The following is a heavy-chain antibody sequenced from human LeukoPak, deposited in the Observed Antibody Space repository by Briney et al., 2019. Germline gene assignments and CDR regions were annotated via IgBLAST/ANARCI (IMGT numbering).Heavy chain of an antibody. Sequence: SETLSHTCAVYGGSFSGYYWSWIRQPPGKGLEWIGEINHSGSTNYNPSLKSRVTISVDTSKNQFSLKLSSVTAADTAVYYCARVAYCTNGVCYDYFDYWGQGTLVTVSS. CDR2: INHSGST. V-gene: IGHV4-34*01. CDR3: ARVAYCTNGVCYDYFDY. CDR1: GGSFSGYY. D-gene: IGHD2-8*01. J-gene: IGHJ4*02.